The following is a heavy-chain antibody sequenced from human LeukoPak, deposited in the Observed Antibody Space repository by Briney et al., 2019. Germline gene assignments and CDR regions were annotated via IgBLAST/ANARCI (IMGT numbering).Heavy chain of an antibody. Sequence: GGSLRLSCAASGFTFSSYSMSWVRQAPGKGLEWVSAISGSGGSTDYADSVKGRFTISRDNSKNTLYLQMNSLRAEDTAVYYCASANSSSWPHEYDYWGQGTLVTVSS. CDR1: GFTFSSYS. CDR2: ISGSGGST. V-gene: IGHV3-23*01. D-gene: IGHD6-13*01. CDR3: ASANSSSWPHEYDY. J-gene: IGHJ4*02.